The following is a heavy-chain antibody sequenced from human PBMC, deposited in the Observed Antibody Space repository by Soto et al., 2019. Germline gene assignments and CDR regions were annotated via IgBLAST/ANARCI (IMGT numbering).Heavy chain of an antibody. V-gene: IGHV4-31*01. J-gene: IGHJ4*02. CDR2: IYYSGST. CDR3: ARVSSGITMVRRAGGFDY. D-gene: IGHD3-10*01. CDR1: GGSISSGGYY. Sequence: QVQLQESGPGLVKPSQTLSLTCTVSGGSISSGGYYWSWIRQHPGKGLEWIGYIYYSGSTYYNPSLNSLDTISADTSKNQSTLKLSSVTAADTAVYYCARVSSGITMVRRAGGFDYWGQGTLVTVSS.